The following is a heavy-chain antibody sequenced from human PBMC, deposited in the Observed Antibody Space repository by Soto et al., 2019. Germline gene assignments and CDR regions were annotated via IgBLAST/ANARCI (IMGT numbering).Heavy chain of an antibody. J-gene: IGHJ4*02. Sequence: PGVSLKLSCAADGFAFICYVMHWVRQAPGKGLEYVSSISSNGGTTYYGNSVKGRFTISRDNSRNTLYLQMGSLRAEDMAVYYCVRRVSGNYDYWGQGP. CDR3: VRRVSGNYDY. V-gene: IGHV3-64*01. CDR1: GFAFICYV. D-gene: IGHD1-7*01. CDR2: ISSNGGTT.